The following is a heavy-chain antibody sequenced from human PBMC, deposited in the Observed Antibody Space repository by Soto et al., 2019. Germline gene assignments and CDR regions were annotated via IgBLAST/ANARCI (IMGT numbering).Heavy chain of an antibody. J-gene: IGHJ6*02. Sequence: PSETLSLTCAISGDSVSSNSAAWNWIRQSPSRGLEWLGRTYYRSQWYNDYAVSVRSRITIDPDTSRNQFSLHMSSVTPEDTAMYYCSRDVITNRYGATGMDVWGQGTMLTVSS. V-gene: IGHV6-1*01. D-gene: IGHD4-17*01. CDR1: GDSVSSNSAA. CDR3: SRDVITNRYGATGMDV. CDR2: TYYRSQWYN.